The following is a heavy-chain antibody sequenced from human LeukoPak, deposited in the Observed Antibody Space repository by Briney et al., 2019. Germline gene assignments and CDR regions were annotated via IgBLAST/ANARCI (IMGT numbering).Heavy chain of an antibody. CDR1: GFTFSSYG. D-gene: IGHD6-13*01. CDR3: ARDLERGIAATPGAFDY. V-gene: IGHV3-30*02. CDR2: IRYDGSNK. Sequence: PGGSLRLSCAASGFTFSSYGMHWVRQAPGKGLEWVAFIRYDGSNKYYADSVKGRFTISRDNSKNTLYLQMNSLRAEDTAVYYCARDLERGIAATPGAFDYWGQGTLVTVSS. J-gene: IGHJ4*02.